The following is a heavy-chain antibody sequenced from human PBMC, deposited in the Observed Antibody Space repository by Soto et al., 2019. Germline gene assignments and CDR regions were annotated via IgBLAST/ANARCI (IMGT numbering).Heavy chain of an antibody. CDR1: GFTFSSYA. CDR2: ISYDGSNK. D-gene: IGHD3-3*01. V-gene: IGHV3-30-3*01. CDR3: ARGNDFWSDNTNYGMDV. Sequence: PGGSLRLSCAASGFTFSSYAMHWVRQAPGKGLEWVAVISYDGSNKYYADSVKGRFTISRDNSKNTLYLQMNSLRAEDTAVYYCARGNDFWSDNTNYGMDVWGQGTTVTVS. J-gene: IGHJ6*02.